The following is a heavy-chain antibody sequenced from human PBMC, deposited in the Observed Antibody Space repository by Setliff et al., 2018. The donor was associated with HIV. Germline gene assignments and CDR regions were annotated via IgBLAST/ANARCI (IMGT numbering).Heavy chain of an antibody. V-gene: IGHV1-18*01. CDR1: GYSFARYG. Sequence: ASVKVSCKASGYSFARYGLSWVRQAPGQGLEWMGWISGFNGNTKYAQSFQDRVTMTRDTSTNTAYMELSSLTSDDTAVYFCARGSMSMVMFILVSAFDIWGQGTLVTVSS. D-gene: IGHD2-21*01. J-gene: IGHJ3*02. CDR3: ARGSMSMVMFILVSAFDI. CDR2: ISGFNGNT.